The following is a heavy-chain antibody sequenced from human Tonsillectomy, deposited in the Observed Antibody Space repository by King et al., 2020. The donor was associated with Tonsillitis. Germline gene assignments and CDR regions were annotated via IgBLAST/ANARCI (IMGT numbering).Heavy chain of an antibody. D-gene: IGHD3-10*01. J-gene: IGHJ4*02. V-gene: IGHV5-51*01. Sequence: VQLVESGAEVKKPGESLKISCTGSGYRFTKYWIGWVRQMPGKGLEWMGIIYPGDSDTRYSPSFQGQVTISADKSISTAYLQWSSLKASDTAMYYCARHVLVRGVTIDYGGQGTLVTVPS. CDR1: GYRFTKYW. CDR3: ARHVLVRGVTIDY. CDR2: IYPGDSDT.